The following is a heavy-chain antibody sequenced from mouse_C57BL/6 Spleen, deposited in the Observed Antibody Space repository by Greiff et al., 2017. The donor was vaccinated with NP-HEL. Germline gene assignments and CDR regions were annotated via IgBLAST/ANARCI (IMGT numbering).Heavy chain of an antibody. D-gene: IGHD6-5*01. J-gene: IGHJ4*01. V-gene: IGHV1-55*01. CDR2: IYPGSGST. CDR3: ARRGLCNYAVDD. Sequence: QVHVKQSGAELVKPGASVSMSCKASGYTFTSYWITWVKQRPGQGLEWIGDIYPGSGSTNYNEKFKSKATLTVDTSSSTAYMQLSSLTSEDSAVYYCARRGLCNYAVDDWGQGTTVTVSS. CDR1: GYTFTSYW.